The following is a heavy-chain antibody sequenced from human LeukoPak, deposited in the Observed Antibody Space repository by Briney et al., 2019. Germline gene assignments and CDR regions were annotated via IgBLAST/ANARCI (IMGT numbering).Heavy chain of an antibody. V-gene: IGHV3-23*01. J-gene: IGHJ4*02. D-gene: IGHD5-18*01. Sequence: GGSLRLSCAASGFTFSSYAMSWVRQAPGKGLEWVSAISGSGGSTYYADSVRGRFTISRDNSKNTLYLQMNSLRAEDTAVYYCAKFGGTSQLWLPEDWGQGTLVTVSS. CDR1: GFTFSSYA. CDR3: AKFGGTSQLWLPED. CDR2: ISGSGGST.